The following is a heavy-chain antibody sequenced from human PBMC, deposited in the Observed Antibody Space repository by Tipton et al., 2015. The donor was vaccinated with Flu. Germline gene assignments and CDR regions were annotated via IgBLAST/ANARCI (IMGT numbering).Heavy chain of an antibody. Sequence: GLVKPSETLSLTCTVSGGSISRYYWSWIRQPAGKGLEWIGRIYSSGSTNYNPSLKSRVTMSVDTSKNQFSLKLSSVTAADTAVYYCARADCSSTSCPYDYWGQGTLVTVSS. J-gene: IGHJ4*02. V-gene: IGHV4-4*07. CDR2: IYSSGST. CDR3: ARADCSSTSCPYDY. CDR1: GGSISRYY. D-gene: IGHD2-2*01.